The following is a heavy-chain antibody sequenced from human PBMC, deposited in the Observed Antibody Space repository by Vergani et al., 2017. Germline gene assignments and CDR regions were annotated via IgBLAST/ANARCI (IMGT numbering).Heavy chain of an antibody. D-gene: IGHD2-21*01. CDR1: GFTFTDAW. V-gene: IGHV3-15*05. CDR2: IRNKANSYTT. CDR3: TTDLATPSPPDGRDYFDH. Sequence: EVQLVESGGGLVKSGGSLRLSCVASGFTFTDAWMSWVRQAPGKGLEWIGHIRNKANSYTTEYAPSVKGRFIISRDDSRNTLYLDVISLETEDTAVYCCTTDLATPSPPDGRDYFDHWGQGTLVTVSS. J-gene: IGHJ4*02.